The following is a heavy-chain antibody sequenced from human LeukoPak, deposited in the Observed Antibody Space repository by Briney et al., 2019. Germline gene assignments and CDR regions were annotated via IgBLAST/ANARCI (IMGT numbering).Heavy chain of an antibody. V-gene: IGHV1-69*13. J-gene: IGHJ4*02. Sequence: SVKVSCKASGGTFSSYAISWVRQAPGQGLEWMGGIIPIFGTANYAQKFQGRVTITADESTSTAYMELSSLRSEDTAVYYCARGAGKLRYFDWLFVVWGQGTPVTVSS. CDR2: IIPIFGTA. D-gene: IGHD3-9*01. CDR1: GGTFSSYA. CDR3: ARGAGKLRYFDWLFVV.